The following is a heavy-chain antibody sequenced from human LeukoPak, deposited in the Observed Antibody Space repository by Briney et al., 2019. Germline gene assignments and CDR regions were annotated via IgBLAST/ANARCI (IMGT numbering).Heavy chain of an antibody. V-gene: IGHV3-30-3*01. D-gene: IGHD3-10*02. J-gene: IGHJ4*02. Sequence: GRSLRLSCAASGFTFSSYAMHWVRQAPGKGLEWVAVISYDGSNKYCADSVKGRFTISRDNSKNTLYLQMNSLRAEDTAVYYCARDSSYYVWGQGTLVTVSS. CDR3: ARDSSYYV. CDR1: GFTFSSYA. CDR2: ISYDGSNK.